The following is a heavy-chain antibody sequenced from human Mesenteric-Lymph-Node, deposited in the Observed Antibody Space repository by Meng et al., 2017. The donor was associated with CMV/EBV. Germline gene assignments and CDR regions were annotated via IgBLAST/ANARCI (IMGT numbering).Heavy chain of an antibody. J-gene: IGHJ4*02. CDR3: ARGYSSSPTPDY. D-gene: IGHD6-13*01. V-gene: IGHV1-2*06. CDR2: INPNSGGT. CDR1: GYTFTGYY. Sequence: CKGSGYTFTGYYMHWVRQAPGQGLEWMGRINPNSGGTNYAQKFQGRVTMTRDTSISTAYMELSRLRSDDTAVYYCARGYSSSPTPDYWGQGTLVTVSS.